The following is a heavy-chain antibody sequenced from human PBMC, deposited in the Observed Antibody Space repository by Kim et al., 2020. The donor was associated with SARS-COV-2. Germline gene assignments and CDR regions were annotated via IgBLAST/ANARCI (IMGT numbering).Heavy chain of an antibody. J-gene: IGHJ4*02. D-gene: IGHD2-2*02. CDR1: GFIFSTYG. V-gene: IGHV3-33*08. CDR3: VRGYCGTATCYTGGTYFDY. CDR2: IWYDGSNN. Sequence: GGSLRLSCAPSGFIFSTYGMHWVRQAPGKGLEWVATIWYDGSNNYYPDSVKGRFTVSRDNSKNTLYLQMNSLRAEDTAVYYCVRGYCGTATCYTGGTYFDYWGRGTLDTVSS.